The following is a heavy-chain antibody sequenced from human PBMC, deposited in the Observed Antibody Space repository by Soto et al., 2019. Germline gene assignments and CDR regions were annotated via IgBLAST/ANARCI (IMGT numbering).Heavy chain of an antibody. CDR2: ISGSGGST. V-gene: IGHV3-23*01. J-gene: IGHJ5*02. Sequence: GGSLRLSCAASGFTFSSYAMSWVRQAPGKGLEWVSAISGSGGSTYYADSVKGRFTISRDNSKNTLYLQMNSLRAEDTAVYYCAKGAAGARSTHDFWSGYPGRDWFDPWGQGTLVTVSS. D-gene: IGHD3-3*01. CDR3: AKGAAGARSTHDFWSGYPGRDWFDP. CDR1: GFTFSSYA.